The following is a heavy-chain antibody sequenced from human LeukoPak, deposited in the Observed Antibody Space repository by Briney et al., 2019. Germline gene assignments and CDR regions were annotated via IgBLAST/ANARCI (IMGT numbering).Heavy chain of an antibody. CDR2: ISGSGGST. CDR1: GFTFSNYG. Sequence: TGGSLRLSCAASGFTFSNYGMSWVRQAPGKGLEWVSAISGSGGSTYYADSVKGRFTISRDNAKNSLYLQMNSLRAEDTAVYYCAELGITMIGGVWGKGTTVTISS. D-gene: IGHD3-10*02. J-gene: IGHJ6*04. V-gene: IGHV3-23*01. CDR3: AELGITMIGGV.